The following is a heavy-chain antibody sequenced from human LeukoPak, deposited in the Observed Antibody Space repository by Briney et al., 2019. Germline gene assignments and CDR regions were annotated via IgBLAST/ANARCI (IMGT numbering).Heavy chain of an antibody. CDR3: ALLGSGSYSAFDY. V-gene: IGHV1-2*02. D-gene: IGHD3-10*01. J-gene: IGHJ4*02. CDR1: GYTFTGYY. CDR2: INPNSGGT. Sequence: ASVKVSCKASGYTFTGYYMHWVRQAPGQGLEWMGWINPNSGGTNYAQKFQGRVTMTRDTSISTAYMELSRLRSDDTAVYYCALLGSGSYSAFDYWGQGTLVTVSS.